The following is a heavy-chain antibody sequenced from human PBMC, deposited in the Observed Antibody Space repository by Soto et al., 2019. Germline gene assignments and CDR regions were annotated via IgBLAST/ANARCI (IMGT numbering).Heavy chain of an antibody. V-gene: IGHV3-21*01. CDR3: ARYSSGYYPPFDY. CDR2: ISSSSSYI. J-gene: IGHJ4*02. CDR1: GFTFSSYS. Sequence: EVQLVESGGGLVKPGGSLRLSCAASGFTFSSYSMNWVRQAPGKGLEWVSSISSSSSYIYYADSVKGRFTISRDNAKNSLYLQMNSLRAEDTAVYYCARYSSGYYPPFDYWGQGTLVTVFS. D-gene: IGHD6-19*01.